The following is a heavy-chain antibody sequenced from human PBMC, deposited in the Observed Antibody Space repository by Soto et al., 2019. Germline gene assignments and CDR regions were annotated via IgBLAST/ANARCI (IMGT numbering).Heavy chain of an antibody. D-gene: IGHD3-22*01. CDR3: ASWAYYYDSIGLDAFDI. Sequence: QVQLVQSGAEVKKPGSSVKVSCKASGGTFSSYTISWVRQAPGQGLEWMGRIIPILGIANYAQKFQGRVTITADKSTSTAYMELSSLRSEDTAVYYCASWAYYYDSIGLDAFDIWGQGTMVTVSS. CDR1: GGTFSSYT. V-gene: IGHV1-69*02. J-gene: IGHJ3*02. CDR2: IIPILGIA.